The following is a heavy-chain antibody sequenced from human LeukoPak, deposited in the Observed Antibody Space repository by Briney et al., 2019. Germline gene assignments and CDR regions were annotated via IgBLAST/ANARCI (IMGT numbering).Heavy chain of an antibody. D-gene: IGHD3-3*01. Sequence: TGGSLRLSCAASGFTFSSYGMHWVRQAPGKGLEWVAVIYSGGSTYFADSVKGRFTISRDYSKNTLYLQMNSLRAEDTAVYYCARDQSDFWSIGYYYMDVWGKGTTVTVSS. CDR3: ARDQSDFWSIGYYYMDV. V-gene: IGHV3-53*01. J-gene: IGHJ6*03. CDR1: GFTFSSYG. CDR2: IYSGGST.